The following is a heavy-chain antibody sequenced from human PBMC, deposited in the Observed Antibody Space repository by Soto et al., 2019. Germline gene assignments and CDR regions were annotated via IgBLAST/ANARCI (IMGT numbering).Heavy chain of an antibody. CDR1: GYTFTSHG. D-gene: IGHD3-22*01. V-gene: IGHV1-18*01. Sequence: QVQLLQSGAEVKKPGASVKVSCKASGYTFTSHGITWVRQAPGLGLDWMGWISAYNGNTDYAQKLPGKVPLNTDTSTSKAYIELRSLRSDDTAVYYCARLLRWSTGYYYTMDVWGQGTTVSVSS. CDR2: ISAYNGNT. J-gene: IGHJ6*02. CDR3: ARLLRWSTGYYYTMDV.